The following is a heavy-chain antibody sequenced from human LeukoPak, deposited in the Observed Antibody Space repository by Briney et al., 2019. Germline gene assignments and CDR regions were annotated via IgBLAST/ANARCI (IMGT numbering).Heavy chain of an antibody. CDR3: ARETRGSYVPGLDS. CDR1: GFSLSNYW. D-gene: IGHD1-26*01. J-gene: IGHJ4*02. Sequence: GGSLRLSCAASGFSLSNYWISWVRQAPGKGLEWVANIKLDVSEKYYVNSVKGRFTISRDNAQNSLNLQMNSLRAEDTAVYYCARETRGSYVPGLDSWGQGTLVTVSS. V-gene: IGHV3-7*01. CDR2: IKLDVSEK.